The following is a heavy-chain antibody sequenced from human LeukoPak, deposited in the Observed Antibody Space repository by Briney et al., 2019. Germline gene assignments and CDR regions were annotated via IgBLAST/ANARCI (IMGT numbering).Heavy chain of an antibody. CDR3: SKRGSDSPSCFQH. V-gene: IGHV3-74*01. D-gene: IGHD2-21*02. CDR2: IKVNGDDI. CDR1: GFNFRDDW. J-gene: IGHJ1*01. Sequence: GGSLRLSCGASGFNFRDDWMHWVRQAPGKGLVWLSGIKVNGDDIGYADSVRGRSTISRDNDKNTLYLQMRSLRAEDTAVYYCSKRGSDSPSCFQHWGQGTLVTVSS.